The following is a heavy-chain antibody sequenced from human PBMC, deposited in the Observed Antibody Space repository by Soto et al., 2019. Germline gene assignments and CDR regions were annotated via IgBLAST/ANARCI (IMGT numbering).Heavy chain of an antibody. CDR3: VKIAYYDSSGYYPYWYFDL. D-gene: IGHD3-22*01. CDR1: GFTFSSYA. Sequence: GGSLRLSCAASGFTFSSYAMSWVRQAPGKGLEWVSAISGSGGSTYYADSVKGRFTISRDNSKNTLYLQMNSLRAEDTAVYYCVKIAYYDSSGYYPYWYFDLWGRGTLVTVSS. CDR2: ISGSGGST. V-gene: IGHV3-23*01. J-gene: IGHJ2*01.